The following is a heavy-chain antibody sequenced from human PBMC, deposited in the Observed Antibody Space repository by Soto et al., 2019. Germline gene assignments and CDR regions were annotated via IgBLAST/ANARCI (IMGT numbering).Heavy chain of an antibody. J-gene: IGHJ6*02. Sequence: SETLSLTCAVYGGSFSGYYWSWIRQPPGKGLEWIGEINHSGSTNYNPSLKSRVTISVDTSKNQFSLKLSSATAADTAVYYCARDLLGYYDFWSGYSYYYGMDVWGQGTTVTVSS. CDR2: INHSGST. D-gene: IGHD3-3*01. CDR3: ARDLLGYYDFWSGYSYYYGMDV. V-gene: IGHV4-34*01. CDR1: GGSFSGYY.